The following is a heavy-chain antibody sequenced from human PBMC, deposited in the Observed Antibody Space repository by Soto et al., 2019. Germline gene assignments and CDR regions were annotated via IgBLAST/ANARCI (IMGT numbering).Heavy chain of an antibody. CDR2: ISGIGGST. V-gene: IGHV3-23*01. CDR3: AKDPGYLGSGTYYNDY. Sequence: GGSLRLSCAASGFTFSSYALTWVRQAPGKGLEWVSTISGIGGSTYYADSVKGRFTISRDNSKNTLYLQVNSLRAEDTAVYYCAKDPGYLGSGTYYNDYWGQGTLVTVSS. D-gene: IGHD3-10*01. CDR1: GFTFSSYA. J-gene: IGHJ4*02.